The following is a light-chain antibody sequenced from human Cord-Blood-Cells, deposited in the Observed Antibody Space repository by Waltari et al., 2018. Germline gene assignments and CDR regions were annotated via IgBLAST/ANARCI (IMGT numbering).Light chain of an antibody. Sequence: QPALTPPAPVSGTPGQPLTIPRPPTTTHVGGANYASRYHQHPGNAPNLMIYDVSKRPSGVSNRFSGSKSGNTASLTISGLQAEDEADYYCSSYTSSSTLVFGGGTKLTVL. J-gene: IGLJ2*01. V-gene: IGLV2-14*01. CDR1: TTHVGGANY. CDR2: DVS. CDR3: SSYTSSSTLV.